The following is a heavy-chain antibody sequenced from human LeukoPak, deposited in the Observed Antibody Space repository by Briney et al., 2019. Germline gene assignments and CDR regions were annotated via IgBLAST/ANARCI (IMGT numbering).Heavy chain of an antibody. D-gene: IGHD6-19*01. CDR2: IFPGDSDI. J-gene: IGHJ4*02. CDR1: GYTFTKFW. Sequence: GESLKISCQASGYTFTKFWIGWVRQMPGIGLEWMGIIFPGDSDIKHSPSFQGQVTLSVDKSTSTAYLQWGSLKASDTAMYYCARLGPEMSVAGKPFDFWGQGTQVTVSP. V-gene: IGHV5-51*01. CDR3: ARLGPEMSVAGKPFDF.